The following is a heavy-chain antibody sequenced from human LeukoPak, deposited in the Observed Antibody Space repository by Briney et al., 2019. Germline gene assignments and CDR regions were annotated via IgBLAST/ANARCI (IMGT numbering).Heavy chain of an antibody. CDR3: AKARLYSSLDY. V-gene: IGHV3-9*01. J-gene: IGHJ4*02. D-gene: IGHD6-13*01. Sequence: GGSLRLSCAASGFTFDDYAMHWVRQAPGKGLEWASGISWNSGSIGYADSVKGRFTISGDNAENSLYLQMNSLRAEDTALYYCAKARLYSSLDYWGQGTLVTVSS. CDR2: ISWNSGSI. CDR1: GFTFDDYA.